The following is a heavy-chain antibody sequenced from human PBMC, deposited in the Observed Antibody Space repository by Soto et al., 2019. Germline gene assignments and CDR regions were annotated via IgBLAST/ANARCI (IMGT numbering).Heavy chain of an antibody. Sequence: ETLSLTCAVYGGSFSGYYWSWIRQPPGKGLEWIGEINHSGSTNYNPSLKSRVTISVDTSKNQFSLKLSSVTAADTAVYYCARGYYGSGSYFYWGQGTLVTVSS. CDR1: GGSFSGYY. CDR2: INHSGST. CDR3: ARGYYGSGSYFY. V-gene: IGHV4-34*01. D-gene: IGHD3-10*01. J-gene: IGHJ4*02.